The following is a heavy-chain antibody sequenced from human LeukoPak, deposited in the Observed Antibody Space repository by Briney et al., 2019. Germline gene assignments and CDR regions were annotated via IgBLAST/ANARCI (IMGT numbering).Heavy chain of an antibody. CDR1: GFTFSKSA. Sequence: QSGGSLRLSCAGSGFTFSKSAMTWVRQAPGTGLVWVSAISGRGDFTYYADSVKGRFTISRDNSKNTLYLQMNSLRAEDTAVYYCAKDRLGVPYYWGQGTLVTVSS. V-gene: IGHV3-23*01. D-gene: IGHD2-8*02. CDR3: AKDRLGVPYY. CDR2: ISGRGDFT. J-gene: IGHJ4*02.